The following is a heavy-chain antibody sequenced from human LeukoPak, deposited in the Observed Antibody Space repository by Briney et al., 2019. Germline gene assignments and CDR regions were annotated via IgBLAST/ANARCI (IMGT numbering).Heavy chain of an antibody. CDR3: AKDRGGSRIYYFDY. Sequence: RPGGSLRLSCAASGFTFSSYSMNWVRQAPGKGLEWVSAISGGGDSTYYADSVKGRFTISRDNSKNTLYLQMDSLRAEDTALYYCAKDRGGSRIYYFDYWGQGTLVTVSS. CDR2: ISGGGDST. D-gene: IGHD2-15*01. J-gene: IGHJ4*02. CDR1: GFTFSSYS. V-gene: IGHV3-23*01.